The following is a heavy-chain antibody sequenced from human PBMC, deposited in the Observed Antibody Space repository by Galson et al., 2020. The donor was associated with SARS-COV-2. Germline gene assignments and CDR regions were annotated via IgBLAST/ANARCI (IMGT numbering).Heavy chain of an antibody. CDR1: GFTFSTYD. V-gene: IGHV3-30*18. J-gene: IGHJ4*02. CDR3: AKGVRDYFGTSGHLRAEFDS. D-gene: IGHD3-22*01. Sequence: TGGSLRLSCAASGFTFSTYDMHWVRQAPGKGLEWVAVISYDGDNDYSADSVKGRFTISRDNSKNTLYLQMSSLRPEDTAVYYCAKGVRDYFGTSGHLRAEFDSWGQGTLVTVSS. CDR2: ISYDGDND.